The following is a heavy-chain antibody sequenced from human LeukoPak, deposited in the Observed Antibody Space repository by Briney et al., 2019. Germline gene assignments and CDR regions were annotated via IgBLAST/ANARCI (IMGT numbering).Heavy chain of an antibody. CDR1: GFTFSSYA. CDR2: ISGSGGST. J-gene: IGHJ4*02. V-gene: IGHV3-23*01. CDR3: AKIQRYCGGDCYFPIDY. D-gene: IGHD2-21*02. Sequence: GGSLRLSCAASGFTFSSYAMSWVRQAPGKGLEWVLAISGSGGSTYYADSVKGRFTISRDNSKNTLYLQMNSLRAEDTAVYYCAKIQRYCGGDCYFPIDYWGQGTLVTVSS.